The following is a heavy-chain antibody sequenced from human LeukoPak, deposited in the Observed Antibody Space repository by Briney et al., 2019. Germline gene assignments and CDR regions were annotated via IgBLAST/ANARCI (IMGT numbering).Heavy chain of an antibody. Sequence: GGSLRLSCAASGFTFSSYWMSWVRQAPGKGLEWVANINQDGSEKYYVDSMKGRFTISRDNAKKSLYLQMNSLRAEDTAVYYCARDGSPFDFWGQGTLVTVSS. CDR3: ARDGSPFDF. V-gene: IGHV3-7*01. CDR2: INQDGSEK. J-gene: IGHJ4*02. D-gene: IGHD6-25*01. CDR1: GFTFSSYW.